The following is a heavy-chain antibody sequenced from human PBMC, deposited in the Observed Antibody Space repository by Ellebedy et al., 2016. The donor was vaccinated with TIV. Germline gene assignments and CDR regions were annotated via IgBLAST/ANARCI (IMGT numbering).Heavy chain of an antibody. D-gene: IGHD1-26*01. CDR3: ARGEVRRGYRTGIVEARPYWFDP. CDR2: INHSGST. CDR1: GGSFSGYY. Sequence: MPSETLSLTCAVYGGSFSGYYWSWIRQPPGKGLEWIGEINHSGSTNYNPSLKSRVTISVDTSKNQFSLKLSSVTAADTAVYYCARGEVRRGYRTGIVEARPYWFDPWGQGTLVTVSS. V-gene: IGHV4-34*01. J-gene: IGHJ5*02.